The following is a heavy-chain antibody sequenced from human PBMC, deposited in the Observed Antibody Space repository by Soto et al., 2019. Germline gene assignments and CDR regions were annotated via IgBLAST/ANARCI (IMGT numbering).Heavy chain of an antibody. CDR3: ANVAVTTYYFDY. CDR1: GFTFSSYW. CDR2: INPDGSRT. Sequence: EVQLVESGGDLVQPGGSLRLSCAASGFTFSSYWMHWVRQAPGKGLVWVSRINPDGSRTSYADSVKGRFTISRDNAKNPLYLQMNSLGAEDTAVSYCANVAVTTYYFDYWGQGNLVTVSS. D-gene: IGHD4-17*01. V-gene: IGHV3-74*01. J-gene: IGHJ4*02.